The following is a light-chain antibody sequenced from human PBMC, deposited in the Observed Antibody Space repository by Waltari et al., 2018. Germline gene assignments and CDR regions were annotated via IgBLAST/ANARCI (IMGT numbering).Light chain of an antibody. J-gene: IGLJ1*01. CDR2: EVT. CDR3: CSYAGLGIYV. CDR1: SSDVGNYNF. V-gene: IGLV2-23*02. Sequence: QSGLTQPASVSGSPGQSITISCTGTSSDVGNYNFVSWYQQYPGKAPKLMVYEVTKRTSGVSDRFSGSKSGNTASLTIYGLQSEDEADYYCCSYAGLGIYVFGTGTKVTVL.